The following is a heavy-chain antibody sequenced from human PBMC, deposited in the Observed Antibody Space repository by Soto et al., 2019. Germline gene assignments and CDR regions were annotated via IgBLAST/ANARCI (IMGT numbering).Heavy chain of an antibody. CDR1: GYTFTTYN. J-gene: IGHJ1*01. D-gene: IGHD5-12*01. CDR3: AATTGYFQF. CDR2: INDGNGNT. Sequence: QVQLVQSGAEVKKAGASVRISCKASGYTFTTYNLHWVRQAPGQGLEWMGWINDGNGNTKYLQKFQGRVTITRDTAASTADMELSRLRSEDTAFFYCAATTGYFQFWVQGTLVTVSP. V-gene: IGHV1-3*01.